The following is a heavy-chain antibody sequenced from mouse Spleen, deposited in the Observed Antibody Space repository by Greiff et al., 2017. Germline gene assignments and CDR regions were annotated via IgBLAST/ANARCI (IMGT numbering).Heavy chain of an antibody. Sequence: EVQLQQSGPELVKPGASVKISCKASGYTFTDYYMNWVKQSHGKSLEWIGDINPNNGGTSYNQKFKGKATLTVDKSSSTAYMELRSLTSEDSAVYYCARSGGKKGAWFAYWGQGTLVTVSA. CDR3: ARSGGKKGAWFAY. CDR1: GYTFTDYY. J-gene: IGHJ3*01. D-gene: IGHD2-1*01. V-gene: IGHV1-26*01. CDR2: INPNNGGT.